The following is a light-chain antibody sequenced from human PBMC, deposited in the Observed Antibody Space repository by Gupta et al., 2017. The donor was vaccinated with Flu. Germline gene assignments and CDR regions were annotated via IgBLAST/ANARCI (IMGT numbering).Light chain of an antibody. CDR1: QSISIS. CDR2: AAS. J-gene: IGKJ3*01. Sequence: PSSLAASVGDRVTITCRASQSISISLNWYQQKPGKAPSLLIFAASSLQSGVPSRFSGSGSGTDFTLSISSLQPEDFATYYCQQNDDTRHTFGPGTKVDIK. CDR3: QQNDDTRHT. V-gene: IGKV1-39*01.